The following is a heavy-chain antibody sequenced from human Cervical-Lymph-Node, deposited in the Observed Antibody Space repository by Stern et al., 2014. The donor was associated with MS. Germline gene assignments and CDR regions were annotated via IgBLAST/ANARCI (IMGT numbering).Heavy chain of an antibody. J-gene: IGHJ4*02. CDR1: GFTVSSKY. D-gene: IGHD3-16*01. V-gene: IGHV3-53*01. Sequence: EVQLVQSGGGLIQPGGSLRLSCAASGFTVSSKYMSWVRQAPGKGLEWVSVSYSGGNTYSADSVKGRFTISRDKSKNTLNLQMNSLRAEDTAVYYCARDGDDGGIDYWGQGTLVTVSS. CDR3: ARDGDDGGIDY. CDR2: SYSGGNT.